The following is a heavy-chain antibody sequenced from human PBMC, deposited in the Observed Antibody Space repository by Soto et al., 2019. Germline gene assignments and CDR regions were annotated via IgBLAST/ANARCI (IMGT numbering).Heavy chain of an antibody. CDR2: IDASDSYT. D-gene: IGHD6-13*01. CDR1: GYIFTNYW. Sequence: GESLKISCKASGYIFTNYWITWVRQMPGKGLEWMGRIDASDSYTNYSPSYRGHVTISVDKSITTAYLQWSSLKASDTAMYYCARHRIAADIFDVWGQGTMVTVSS. J-gene: IGHJ3*01. V-gene: IGHV5-10-1*01. CDR3: ARHRIAADIFDV.